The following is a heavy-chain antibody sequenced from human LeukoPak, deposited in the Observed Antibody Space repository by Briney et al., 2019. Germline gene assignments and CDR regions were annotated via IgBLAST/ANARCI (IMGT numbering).Heavy chain of an antibody. J-gene: IGHJ4*02. CDR3: DREFGGVFDY. Sequence: SETLSLTCAVSGGSISSGGYSWSWIRQPPGKGLEWIGYIYHSGSTYYNPSLKSRVTISVDRSKNQFSLKLSSVTAADTAVYYCDREFGGVFDYWGQGTLVTVSS. D-gene: IGHD3-16*01. V-gene: IGHV4-30-2*01. CDR2: IYHSGST. CDR1: GGSISSGGYS.